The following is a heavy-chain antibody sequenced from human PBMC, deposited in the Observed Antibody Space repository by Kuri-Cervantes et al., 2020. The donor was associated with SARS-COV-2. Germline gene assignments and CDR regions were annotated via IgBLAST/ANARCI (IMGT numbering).Heavy chain of an antibody. CDR1: GFTFSSYA. CDR3: AKDRRWVGAEKYYFDY. V-gene: IGHV3-23*01. D-gene: IGHD1-26*01. J-gene: IGHJ4*02. Sequence: GESLKISCAASGFTFSSYAMSWVRQAPGKGLEWVSAISGSGGSTYYADSGKGRFTISRDNSKNTLYLQMNSLRAEDTAVYYCAKDRRWVGAEKYYFDYWGQGTLVTVSS. CDR2: ISGSGGST.